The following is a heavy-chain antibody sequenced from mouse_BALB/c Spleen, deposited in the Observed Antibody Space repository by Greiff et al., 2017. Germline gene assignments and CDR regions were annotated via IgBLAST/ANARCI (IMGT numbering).Heavy chain of an antibody. CDR1: GYTFTDYE. CDR3: ARSGRFAY. CDR2: INPSTGYT. J-gene: IGHJ3*01. Sequence: QVQLQQSGAELVRPGASVKLSCKALGYTFTDYEMHWVKQRPGQGLEWIGYINPSTGYTEYNQKFKDKATLTADKSSSTAYMQLSSLTSEDSAVYYCARSGRFAYWGQGTLVTVSA. D-gene: IGHD3-1*01. V-gene: IGHV1-4*01.